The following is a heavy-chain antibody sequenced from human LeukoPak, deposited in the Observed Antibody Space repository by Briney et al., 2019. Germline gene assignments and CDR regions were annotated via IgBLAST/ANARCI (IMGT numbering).Heavy chain of an antibody. CDR2: ISDNGGRT. J-gene: IGHJ4*02. Sequence: PGGSLRLSCAASGFTFSGYAMSWVRQAPGKGLEWVSTISDNGGRTYYADSVKGRFTISRDNSKNTLFLQMNSLRAEDSAVYYCATDREGDPSAYYLVGGQGTLIIVSS. D-gene: IGHD3-22*01. CDR1: GFTFSGYA. V-gene: IGHV3-23*01. CDR3: ATDREGDPSAYYLV.